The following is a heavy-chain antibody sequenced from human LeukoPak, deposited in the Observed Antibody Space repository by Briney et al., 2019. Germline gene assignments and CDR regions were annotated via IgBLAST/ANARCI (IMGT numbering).Heavy chain of an antibody. D-gene: IGHD1-26*01. CDR3: ARAYSERYGLGYYYMDV. Sequence: PGGSLRLSCAAFGFTFSTYSMNWVRQAPGKGLEWVSSISSSSSYIYYADSVKGRFIISKDNAKKSVYLQMNSLRAEDTAVYYCARAYSERYGLGYYYMDVWGKGTTLTISS. CDR1: GFTFSTYS. V-gene: IGHV3-21*01. J-gene: IGHJ6*03. CDR2: ISSSSSYI.